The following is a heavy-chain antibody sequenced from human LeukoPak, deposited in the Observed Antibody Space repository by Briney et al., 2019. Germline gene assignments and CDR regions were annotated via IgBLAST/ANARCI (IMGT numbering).Heavy chain of an antibody. Sequence: ASVKVSCKASGYTFTSYYMHWVRQAPGQGLEWMGIINPSGGSTSYAQKFQGRVTMTRDMSTSTVYMELSSLRSEDTAVYYCARDGASDSGSHPSDYWGQGTLVTVSS. J-gene: IGHJ4*02. CDR3: ARDGASDSGSHPSDY. CDR2: INPSGGST. CDR1: GYTFTSYY. D-gene: IGHD1-26*01. V-gene: IGHV1-46*01.